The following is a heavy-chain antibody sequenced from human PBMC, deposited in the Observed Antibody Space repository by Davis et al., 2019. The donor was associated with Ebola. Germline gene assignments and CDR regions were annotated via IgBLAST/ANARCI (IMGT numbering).Heavy chain of an antibody. CDR3: AGVYGLYYYYGMDV. CDR2: ISYSGST. Sequence: SATLSLTCTVSGGSFSSSTYYWGWIRQPPGRGLEWIGSISYSGSTHYNPSLKSRVTMSVGTSKNQFSLKLSSVTAADTAVYYCAGVYGLYYYYGMDVWGQGTTVTVSS. D-gene: IGHD3/OR15-3a*01. J-gene: IGHJ6*02. CDR1: GGSFSSSTYY. V-gene: IGHV4-39*01.